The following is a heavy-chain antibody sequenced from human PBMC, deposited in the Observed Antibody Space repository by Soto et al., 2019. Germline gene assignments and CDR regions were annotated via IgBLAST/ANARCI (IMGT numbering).Heavy chain of an antibody. CDR3: ASSYGMDV. V-gene: IGHV3-74*01. CDR1: GFTFSTYW. CDR2: ITSDGTGT. J-gene: IGHJ6*02. Sequence: EVQLVESGGDLVQPGGSLRLSCAASGFTFSTYWMHWVRHALGKGLVWVSRITSDGTGTSYADSVKGRFTISRDNAKNTLYLQMNSLREEDTAVYYCASSYGMDVWGQGTTVTVSS.